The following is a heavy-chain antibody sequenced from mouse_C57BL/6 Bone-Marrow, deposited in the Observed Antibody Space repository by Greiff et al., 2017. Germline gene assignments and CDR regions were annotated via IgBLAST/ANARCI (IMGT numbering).Heavy chain of an antibody. CDR1: GYTFTSYL. Sequence: QVQLQQPGAELVMPGASVKLSCKASGYTFTSYLMHWVKQKPGQGLEWIGEFDPSDCYTNYNQKFKGKSTLTVDKSSSTAYMQLSRLTSGDSAVNDCERGGVDFDYWGQGTTRTVSS. J-gene: IGHJ2*01. CDR2: FDPSDCYT. CDR3: ERGGVDFDY. V-gene: IGHV1-69*01.